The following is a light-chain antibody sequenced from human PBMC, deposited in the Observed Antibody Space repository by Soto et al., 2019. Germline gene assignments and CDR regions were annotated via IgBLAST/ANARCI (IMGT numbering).Light chain of an antibody. CDR3: LQDHNYPLT. CDR2: AAA. CDR1: QGIGND. J-gene: IGKJ4*01. Sequence: AIQMAQSPSSLSASVGDRVTITCRASQGIGNDLGWFQQKPGKAPKLLIYAAATLQTGVPSRFSCSRSGTDFILTISSLQPEDFATYYCLQDHNYPLTFGGGTKVDIK. V-gene: IGKV1-6*02.